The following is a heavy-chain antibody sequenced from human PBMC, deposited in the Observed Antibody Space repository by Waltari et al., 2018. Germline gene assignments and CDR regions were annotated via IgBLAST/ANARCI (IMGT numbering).Heavy chain of an antibody. Sequence: QVQLQESGPGLVKPSETLSLTCTVPGGSISSHYWSWIRQPPGKGLEWIGYIYYSGSTNANPSLRSRVTISVDTSKNQFSLKLSSVTAADTAVYYCARGAASADPWGQGTLVTVSS. CDR3: ARGAASADP. D-gene: IGHD6-25*01. V-gene: IGHV4-59*11. CDR2: IYYSGST. J-gene: IGHJ5*02. CDR1: GGSISSHY.